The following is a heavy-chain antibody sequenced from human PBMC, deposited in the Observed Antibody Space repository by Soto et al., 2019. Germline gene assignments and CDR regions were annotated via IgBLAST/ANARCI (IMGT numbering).Heavy chain of an antibody. Sequence: QVQLQESGPGLVKPSETLSLTCTVSGGSISSYYWSWIRQPPGKGLEWIGYTHYSGSTNYNPSRTSRFTIPVDTSKNQYSLKLSSVTAAATDVYYCARHFMQGSGYVQRGTFDYWGQGTLVTASA. J-gene: IGHJ4*02. D-gene: IGHD5-12*01. V-gene: IGHV4-59*08. CDR3: ARHFMQGSGYVQRGTFDY. CDR2: THYSGST. CDR1: GGSISSYY.